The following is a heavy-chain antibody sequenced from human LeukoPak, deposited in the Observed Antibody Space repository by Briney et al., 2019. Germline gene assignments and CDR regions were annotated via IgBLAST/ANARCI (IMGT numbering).Heavy chain of an antibody. J-gene: IGHJ4*02. CDR1: GYTFTSYG. CDR2: ISGYNGNT. CDR3: ARDNSGVVVITKTFDY. Sequence: ASVKVSCKASGYTFTSYGISWVRQAPGQGREWMGWISGYNGNTNYAQKLHGRVTRATDTSTSTAYMELRSLRSDDTAVYYCARDNSGVVVITKTFDYWGQGTLVTVSS. D-gene: IGHD3-22*01. V-gene: IGHV1-18*01.